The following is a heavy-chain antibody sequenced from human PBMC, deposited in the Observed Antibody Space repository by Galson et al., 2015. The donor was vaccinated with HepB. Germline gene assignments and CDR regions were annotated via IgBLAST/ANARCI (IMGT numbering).Heavy chain of an antibody. D-gene: IGHD3-3*01. V-gene: IGHV2-5*02. CDR2: VYWDDDN. CDR1: GFSLSTSGVG. J-gene: IGHJ4*02. Sequence: PALVKPTQTLTLTCTFSGFSLSTSGVGVGWIRQPPGKALEWLALVYWDDDNRYSPSLKNRLTVTRDTSKNQVVVTMTNMDPVDTATYYCAYRSPNCNPYGFWDGGVFDYWGQGAPVTVSS. CDR3: AYRSPNCNPYGFWDGGVFDY.